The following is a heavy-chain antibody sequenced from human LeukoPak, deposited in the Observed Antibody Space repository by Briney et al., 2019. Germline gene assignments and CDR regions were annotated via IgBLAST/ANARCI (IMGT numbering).Heavy chain of an antibody. Sequence: ASVKVSCKASGYTFTGYYMHWVRQAPGQGLEWMGGIIPIFGTANYAQKFQGRVTITADKSTSTAYMELSSLRSEDTAVYYCARGLAARPDYYYYMDVWGKGTTVTVSS. CDR1: GYTFTGYY. D-gene: IGHD6-6*01. CDR3: ARGLAARPDYYYYMDV. V-gene: IGHV1-69*06. CDR2: IIPIFGTA. J-gene: IGHJ6*03.